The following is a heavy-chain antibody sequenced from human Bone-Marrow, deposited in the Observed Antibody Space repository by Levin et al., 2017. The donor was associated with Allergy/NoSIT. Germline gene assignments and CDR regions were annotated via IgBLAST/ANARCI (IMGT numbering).Heavy chain of an antibody. V-gene: IGHV3-30-3*01. J-gene: IGHJ4*02. CDR3: AREGCTSDWAGCFDS. D-gene: IGHD6-19*01. CDR1: EFTFSNSI. CDR2: MSYDGFSK. Sequence: GGSLRLSCAVSEFTFSNSIIHWVRQAPGKGLEWVAGMSYDGFSKYYADSVKGRFTISRDDSKKTVPLQMDSLRPEDTAVYYCAREGCTSDWAGCFDSWGQGTLVTVSS.